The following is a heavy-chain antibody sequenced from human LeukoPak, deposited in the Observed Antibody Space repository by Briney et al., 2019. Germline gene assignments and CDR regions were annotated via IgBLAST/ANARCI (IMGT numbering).Heavy chain of an antibody. D-gene: IGHD6-19*01. Sequence: ASVKVSCKASGYTFTGYYMHWVRQAPGQGLEWMGWINPNSGGTNYAQKFQGRVTMTRDTSISTAYMELSRLRADDTAVYYCASRQASGSGWYNFDYGGQGTLVTVSS. V-gene: IGHV1-2*02. J-gene: IGHJ4*02. CDR1: GYTFTGYY. CDR3: ASRQASGSGWYNFDY. CDR2: INPNSGGT.